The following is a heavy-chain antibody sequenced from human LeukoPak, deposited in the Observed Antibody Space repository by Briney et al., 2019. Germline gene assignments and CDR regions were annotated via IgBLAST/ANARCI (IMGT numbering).Heavy chain of an antibody. CDR2: IYYSGST. CDR3: AKVLNYYGSGYFDY. D-gene: IGHD3-10*01. CDR1: GGSISNGDHY. V-gene: IGHV4-31*03. J-gene: IGHJ4*02. Sequence: SETLSLTCTVSGGSISNGDHYWSWIRQHPGKGLEWIGHIYYSGSTYYNPSLKSRGIISVETSKNQFSLKLSSVTAADTAVYYCAKVLNYYGSGYFDYWGQGTLVTVSS.